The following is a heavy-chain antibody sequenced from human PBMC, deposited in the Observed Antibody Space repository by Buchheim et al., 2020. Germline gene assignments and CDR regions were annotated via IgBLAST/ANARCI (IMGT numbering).Heavy chain of an antibody. Sequence: EAQLVESGGGLVQPGGSLRLSCAASGFPFSSFEMNWFRQAPGKGPEWIAYIRSSGSTTSYADSVRGRFTISRDDAKNSLYLQMNSLRAEDTAVYYCARGNPKSGYCSGTNCHWGQGTL. CDR2: IRSSGSTT. D-gene: IGHD2-2*03. CDR3: ARGNPKSGYCSGTNCH. CDR1: GFPFSSFE. J-gene: IGHJ1*01. V-gene: IGHV3-48*03.